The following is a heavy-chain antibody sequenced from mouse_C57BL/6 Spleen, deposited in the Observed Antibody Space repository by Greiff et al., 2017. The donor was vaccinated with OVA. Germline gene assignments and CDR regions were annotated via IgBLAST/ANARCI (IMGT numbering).Heavy chain of an antibody. V-gene: IGHV1-15*01. Sequence: VHLVESGAELVRPGASVTLSCKASGYTFTDYEMHWVKQTPVHGLEWIGAIDPETGGTAYNQKFKGKAILTADKSSSTAYMELRSLTSEDSAVYYCTRVRSFDYWGQGTTLTVSS. J-gene: IGHJ2*01. CDR1: GYTFTDYE. CDR2: IDPETGGT. CDR3: TRVRSFDY. D-gene: IGHD1-1*01.